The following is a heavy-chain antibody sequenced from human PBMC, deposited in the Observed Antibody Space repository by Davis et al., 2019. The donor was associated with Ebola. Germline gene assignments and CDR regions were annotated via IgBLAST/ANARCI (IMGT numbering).Heavy chain of an antibody. CDR3: ARDGPRYSSSSFFTV. Sequence: GESLKISCAASGFTFSSYWMSWVRQAPGKGLEWVANIKQDGSEKYYVDSVKGRFTISRDNAKNSLYLQMNSLRAEDTAVYYCARDGPRYSSSSFFTVWGQGTLVTVSS. V-gene: IGHV3-7*01. CDR2: IKQDGSEK. J-gene: IGHJ4*02. D-gene: IGHD6-6*01. CDR1: GFTFSSYW.